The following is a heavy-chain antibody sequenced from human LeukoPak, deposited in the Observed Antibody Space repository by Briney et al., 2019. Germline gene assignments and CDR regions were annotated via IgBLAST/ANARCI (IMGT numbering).Heavy chain of an antibody. CDR3: ARSKLGEVAAKFDT. V-gene: IGHV1-2*04. J-gene: IGHJ5*02. Sequence: GASVKVSCKASGYAFSGYYIDWVRQAPGQGPEWMGWISPNNGGTNYAQKFQGWVTMTRDTSISTAYMELSRLTSNVTAVYYCARSKLGEVAAKFDTWGQGTLVTVSS. CDR2: ISPNNGGT. CDR1: GYAFSGYY. D-gene: IGHD3-16*01.